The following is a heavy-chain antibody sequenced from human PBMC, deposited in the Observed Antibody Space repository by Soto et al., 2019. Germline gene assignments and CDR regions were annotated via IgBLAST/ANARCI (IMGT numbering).Heavy chain of an antibody. CDR1: GYTFTSYD. V-gene: IGHV1-8*01. D-gene: IGHD2-2*02. J-gene: IGHJ6*02. CDR3: ARTMGRYQLIYRYYYSYGMDV. CDR2: MNPNSGNT. Sequence: ASVKVPCKASGYTFTSYDINWVRQATGQGLEWMGWMNPNSGNTGYAQKFQGRVTMTRNTSISTAYMELSSLRSEETAVYYCARTMGRYQLIYRYYYSYGMDVWGQGTTVTVYS.